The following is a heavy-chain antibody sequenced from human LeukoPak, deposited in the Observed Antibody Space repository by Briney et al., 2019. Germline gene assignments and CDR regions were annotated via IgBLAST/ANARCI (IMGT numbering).Heavy chain of an antibody. CDR2: INTDGTVT. Sequence: PGGSLRLSCAASGFTFSKYWMLWVRQAPGKGLESVSRINTDGTVTTYADSVKRRFTVSRDNADNSMFLQRNSVRDEDTAVYYCATKQWLAPPPDSWGQGTPVTVSS. CDR3: ATKQWLAPPPDS. CDR1: GFTFSKYW. D-gene: IGHD6-19*01. V-gene: IGHV3-74*01. J-gene: IGHJ4*02.